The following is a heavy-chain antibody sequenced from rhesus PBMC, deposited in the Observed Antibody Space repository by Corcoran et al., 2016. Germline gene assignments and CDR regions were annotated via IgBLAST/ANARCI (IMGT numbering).Heavy chain of an antibody. D-gene: IGHD6-13*01. V-gene: IGHV4-173*01. Sequence: QLQLQESGPGLVKPSETLTLTCAVSGDSIPSNFWTWVRSPPGKGLEWIGRISGTNGDTDYNPSLRSRVSISRDTSKKHFSLNLTSVTAADTAVYYCARPSGQLVLHYWGQGVLVTVSS. CDR1: GDSIPSNF. CDR3: ARPSGQLVLHY. J-gene: IGHJ4*01. CDR2: ISGTNGDT.